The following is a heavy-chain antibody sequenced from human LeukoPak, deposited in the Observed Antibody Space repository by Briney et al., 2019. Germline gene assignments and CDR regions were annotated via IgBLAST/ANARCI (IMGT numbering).Heavy chain of an antibody. CDR2: INSDGSST. CDR3: ARPSAFVDLNY. V-gene: IGHV3-74*01. J-gene: IGHJ4*02. CDR1: GFTFSSYW. D-gene: IGHD6-6*01. Sequence: PGGSLRLSCAAFGFTFSSYWMHWVRQAPGKGLVWVSSINSDGSSTSYADSVKGRFTISRDNAKNTLYLQMNSLRAEDTAVYYCARPSAFVDLNYWGQGTLVTVSS.